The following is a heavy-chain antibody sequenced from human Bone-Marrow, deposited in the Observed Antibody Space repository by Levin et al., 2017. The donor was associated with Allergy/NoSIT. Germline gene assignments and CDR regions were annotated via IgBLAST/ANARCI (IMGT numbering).Heavy chain of an antibody. V-gene: IGHV3-9*01. CDR3: AKDFSPWNYGGFDY. CDR1: GFTFDDYA. Sequence: PGGSLRLSCAASGFTFDDYAMHWVRQAPGKGLEWVSGITWNSGSMGYADSVKGRFTISRDNAKNSLYLQVNSLRPEDTALYFCAKDFSPWNYGGFDYWGRGTLVTVSS. D-gene: IGHD4-23*01. J-gene: IGHJ4*02. CDR2: ITWNSGSM.